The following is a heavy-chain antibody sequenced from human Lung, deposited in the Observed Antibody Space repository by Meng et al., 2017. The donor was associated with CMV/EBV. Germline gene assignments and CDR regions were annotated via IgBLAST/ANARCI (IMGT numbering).Heavy chain of an antibody. CDR3: ARGMATVTEDAFDI. CDR1: GYSFTSYW. J-gene: IGHJ3*02. V-gene: IGHV5-51*01. CDR2: IYPGDYDT. Sequence: GXSXKISXKASGYSFTSYWIGWVRQMPGKGLEWMGIIYPGDYDTRYSPSFQGQVTISADKSISTAYLQWSSLKASDTAMYYCARGMATVTEDAFDIWGQGTMVXVSS. D-gene: IGHD5-24*01.